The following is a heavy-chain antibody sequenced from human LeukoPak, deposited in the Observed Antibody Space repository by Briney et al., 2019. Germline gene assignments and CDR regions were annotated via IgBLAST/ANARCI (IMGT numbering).Heavy chain of an antibody. CDR3: ARPGRRGDLWYFDL. V-gene: IGHV4-59*08. CDR2: INFSGNT. CDR1: GASIRPYY. Sequence: SETLSLTCTVSGASIRPYYWTWIRQPPGRGLEWLGHINFSGNTNYSPSLKSRVTISLDTSKNHFSLNLTSVTAADTAMYYCARPGRRGDLWYFDLWGRGTLVTVSS. D-gene: IGHD3-16*01. J-gene: IGHJ2*01.